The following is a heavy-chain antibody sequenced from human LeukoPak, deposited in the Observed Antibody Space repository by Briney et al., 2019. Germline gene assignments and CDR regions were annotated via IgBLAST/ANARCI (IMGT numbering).Heavy chain of an antibody. Sequence: QPGGSLRLSCAASGLTFSDFWMHWVRQPPGKGLVWVALVKGDGRTTIYADSVKGRFTISRDNAKNTLYLQMNSLRADDSGVYYCATGRSYGYDYWGQGVLVTVSS. D-gene: IGHD5-18*01. V-gene: IGHV3-74*01. CDR2: VKGDGRTT. CDR1: GLTFSDFW. CDR3: ATGRSYGYDY. J-gene: IGHJ4*02.